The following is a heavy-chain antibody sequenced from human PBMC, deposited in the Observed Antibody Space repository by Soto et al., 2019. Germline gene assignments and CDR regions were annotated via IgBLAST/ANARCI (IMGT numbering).Heavy chain of an antibody. CDR3: ARGQLGYCSSTSCYRFPLAQHNWFDP. J-gene: IGHJ5*02. CDR2: INHSGST. D-gene: IGHD2-2*01. Sequence: SETLSLTCAVYGGSFSGYYWSWIRQPPGKGLEWIGEINHSGSTNYNPSLKSRVTISVDTSKNQFSLKLSSVTAADTAVYYCARGQLGYCSSTSCYRFPLAQHNWFDPWGQGTLVTVSS. V-gene: IGHV4-34*01. CDR1: GGSFSGYY.